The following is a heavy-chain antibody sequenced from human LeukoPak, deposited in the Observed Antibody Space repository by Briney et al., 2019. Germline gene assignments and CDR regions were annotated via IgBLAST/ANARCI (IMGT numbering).Heavy chain of an antibody. Sequence: SETLSLTCTVSGGSISNYYWSWIRQPPGKGLEWIGYIYYSGSTNYNPSLKSRVTISVDTSKNQFSLKLSPVTAADTAVYYCARRSGPTDYWGQGTLVTVSS. CDR2: IYYSGST. V-gene: IGHV4-59*08. D-gene: IGHD3-3*01. CDR3: ARRSGPTDY. CDR1: GGSISNYY. J-gene: IGHJ4*02.